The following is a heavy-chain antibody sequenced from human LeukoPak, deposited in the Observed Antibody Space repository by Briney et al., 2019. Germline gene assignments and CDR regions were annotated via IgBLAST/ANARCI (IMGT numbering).Heavy chain of an antibody. J-gene: IGHJ6*03. CDR2: MNPNSGNT. V-gene: IGHV1-8*01. CDR3: ARDSEYYYMDV. CDR1: GYTFTSYD. Sequence: GASVKVSSKASGYTFTSYDINWVRQATGQGLEWMGWMNPNSGNTGYAQKFRGRVTMTRNTSISTAYMELSSLRSEDTAVYYCARDSEYYYMDVWGKGTTVTVSS.